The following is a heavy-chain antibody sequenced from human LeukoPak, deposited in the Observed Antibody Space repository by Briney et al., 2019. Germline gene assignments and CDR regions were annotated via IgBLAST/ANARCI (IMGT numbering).Heavy chain of an antibody. J-gene: IGHJ4*02. Sequence: GGSLRLSCAASGFTVSSNSMSWVRQAPGKGLEWVSVIYTGGTTYYADSVKGRFTISRDNSKNLLYLQMNSLRAEDTAVYYCARVDEYSKSPGGYWGQGTLVTVSS. CDR1: GFTVSSNS. D-gene: IGHD6-6*01. CDR3: ARVDEYSKSPGGY. V-gene: IGHV3-53*01. CDR2: IYTGGTT.